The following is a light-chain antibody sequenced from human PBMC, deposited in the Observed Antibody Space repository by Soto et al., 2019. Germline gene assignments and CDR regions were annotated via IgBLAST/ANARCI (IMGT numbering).Light chain of an antibody. CDR2: GAS. Sequence: EGVVTQSPGMLSVSPGERATLSCRASQSVSSNLAWYQQRPGQAPRLLIHGASTRATGVPARFSGSGSGTEFNLTISGLQSEDFAFYYCQQYNDWPRTFGQGTKV. V-gene: IGKV3-15*01. J-gene: IGKJ1*01. CDR1: QSVSSN. CDR3: QQYNDWPRT.